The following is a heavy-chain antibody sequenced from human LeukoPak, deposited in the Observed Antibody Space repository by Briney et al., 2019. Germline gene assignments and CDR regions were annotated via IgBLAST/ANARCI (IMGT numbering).Heavy chain of an antibody. CDR1: YGSISDISYY. CDR2: IYYSGRT. J-gene: IGHJ4*02. Sequence: LETLSLTCTVSYGSISDISYYWGWIRQPPGKGLEWIGSIYYSGRTYYNSSLKSRVTISVDTSKNQFSLKVTSVTAADTAVYYCASAYYDILGGHFDYWGQGTLVTVSS. V-gene: IGHV4-39*07. CDR3: ASAYYDILGGHFDY. D-gene: IGHD3-9*01.